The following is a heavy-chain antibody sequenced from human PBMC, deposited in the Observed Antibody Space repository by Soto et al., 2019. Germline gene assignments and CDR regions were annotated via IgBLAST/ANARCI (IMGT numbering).Heavy chain of an antibody. J-gene: IGHJ5*02. D-gene: IGHD3-22*01. Sequence: QVQLVQSGAEVRKPGSSVKVSCKASGGAFSSSSINWVRQAPGQGLEWMGGIIPMFGTTNYAQKVQGRVTLTADESTSTAYMEMTDLRSEDTAVYYCAEGGGGYDTWGQGTLVTVST. CDR1: GGAFSSSS. CDR2: IIPMFGTT. CDR3: AEGGGGYDT. V-gene: IGHV1-69*01.